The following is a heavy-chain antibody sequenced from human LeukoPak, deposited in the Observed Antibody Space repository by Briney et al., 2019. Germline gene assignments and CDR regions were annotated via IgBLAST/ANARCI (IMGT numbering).Heavy chain of an antibody. CDR1: GGSFSGYY. CDR2: INHSGST. D-gene: IGHD3-3*01. J-gene: IGHJ4*02. V-gene: IGHV4-34*01. CDR3: ARLSVDYDFWSGYYKRRNFDY. Sequence: SETLSLTCAVYGGSFSGYYWSWIRQPPGKGLEWIGEINHSGSTNYNPSLKSRVTISVDTSKNQFSLKLSSVTAADTAVYYCARLSVDYDFWSGYYKRRNFDYWGQGTLVTVSS.